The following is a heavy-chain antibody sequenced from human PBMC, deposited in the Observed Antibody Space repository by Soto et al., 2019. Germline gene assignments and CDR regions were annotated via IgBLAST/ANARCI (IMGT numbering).Heavy chain of an antibody. J-gene: IGHJ3*02. Sequence: QVQLVQSGAEVKKPGSSVKVSCKASGGTFSSYAISWVRQAPGQGLEWMGGIIPIFGTANYAQKFQGRVRITADEYTSTAYMGLSSLRSEDTAVYYCARGRDGYTHGAFDIWGQGTMVTVSS. D-gene: IGHD5-12*01. CDR3: ARGRDGYTHGAFDI. V-gene: IGHV1-69*01. CDR2: IIPIFGTA. CDR1: GGTFSSYA.